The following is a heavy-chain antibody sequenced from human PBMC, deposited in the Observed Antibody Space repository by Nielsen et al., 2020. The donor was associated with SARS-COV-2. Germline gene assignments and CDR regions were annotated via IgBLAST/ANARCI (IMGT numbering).Heavy chain of an antibody. CDR2: VYHSGNT. D-gene: IGHD3-16*01. Sequence: SETLSLTCTVSGGSVSGVNYFWAWIRQSPGKGLEWIGSVYHSGNTYINPSLESRVTISVDSSKKNFSLKLTSVTDSDSAVYYCARGPLPAVMMVGEIDYWGQGTLVTVSS. J-gene: IGHJ4*02. V-gene: IGHV4-39*02. CDR1: GGSVSGVNYF. CDR3: ARGPLPAVMMVGEIDY.